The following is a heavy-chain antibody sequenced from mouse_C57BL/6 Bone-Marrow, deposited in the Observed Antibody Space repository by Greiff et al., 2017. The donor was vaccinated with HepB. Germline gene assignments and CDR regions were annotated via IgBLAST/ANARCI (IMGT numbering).Heavy chain of an antibody. J-gene: IGHJ1*03. CDR2: IYPSDSET. CDR3: ARPFHYYGSSYWYFDV. CDR1: GYTFTSYW. D-gene: IGHD1-1*01. Sequence: VQLKQPGAELVRPGSSVKLSCKASGYTFTSYWMDWVKQRPGQGLEWIGNIYPSDSETHYNQKFKDKATLTVDKSSSTAYMQLSSLTSEDSAVYYCARPFHYYGSSYWYFDVWGTGTTVTVSS. V-gene: IGHV1-61*01.